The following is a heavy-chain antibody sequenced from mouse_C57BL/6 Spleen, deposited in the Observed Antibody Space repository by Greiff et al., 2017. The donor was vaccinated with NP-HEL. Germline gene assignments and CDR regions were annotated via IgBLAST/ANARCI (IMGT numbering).Heavy chain of an antibody. CDR2: IWTGGGT. CDR3: ARNGDGSSYWDYYAMDY. V-gene: IGHV2-9-1*01. D-gene: IGHD1-1*01. Sequence: QVQLQQSGPGLVAPSQSLSITCTVSGFSLTSYAISWVRQPPGKGLEWLGVIWTGGGTNYNSALKSRLSISKDNSKSQVFLKMNSLQTDDTARYYCARNGDGSSYWDYYAMDYWGQGTSVTVSS. CDR1: GFSLTSYA. J-gene: IGHJ4*01.